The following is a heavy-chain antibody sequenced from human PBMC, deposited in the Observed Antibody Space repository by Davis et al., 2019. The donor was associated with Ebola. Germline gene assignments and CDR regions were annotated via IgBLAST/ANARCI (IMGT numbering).Heavy chain of an antibody. J-gene: IGHJ2*01. CDR1: GFIVSDKY. CDR2: IYRDGRT. D-gene: IGHD4-17*01. V-gene: IGHV3-53*01. Sequence: GGSLRLSCAASGFIVSDKYMSWVRQAPGKGLEWVSVIYRDGRTYYADPVKGRFTISRDNSKNTLYLQMNSLRAEDTAVYYCTRHVSGDFWYFDLWGRGTLVTVSS. CDR3: TRHVSGDFWYFDL.